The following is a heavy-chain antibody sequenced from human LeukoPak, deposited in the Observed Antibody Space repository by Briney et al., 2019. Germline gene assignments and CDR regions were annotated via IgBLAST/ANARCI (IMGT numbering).Heavy chain of an antibody. V-gene: IGHV4-4*02. CDR2: IYQSGST. CDR3: ARRNYYDSTGYYDY. J-gene: IGHJ4*02. CDR1: GGSISSDKW. D-gene: IGHD3-22*01. Sequence: PSETLSLTCAVSGGSISSDKWWNWVRQPPGKGLEWIGEIYQSGSTNYNPSLKSRVTISVDKSKNQFSLKLSSVTAADTAVYYCARRNYYDSTGYYDYWGRGTLVTVSS.